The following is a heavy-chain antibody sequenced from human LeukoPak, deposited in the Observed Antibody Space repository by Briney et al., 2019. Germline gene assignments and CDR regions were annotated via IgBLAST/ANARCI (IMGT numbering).Heavy chain of an antibody. D-gene: IGHD3-10*02. V-gene: IGHV3-74*01. CDR2: INSDGSST. Sequence: GGSLRLSCAASGFTLGSYWMHWVRQAPGMGLVWVSRINSDGSSTSYADSVKGRFTISRDNAKNTLYLQMNSLRAEDTAVYYCAELGITMIGGVWGKGTTVTISS. J-gene: IGHJ6*04. CDR3: AELGITMIGGV. CDR1: GFTLGSYW.